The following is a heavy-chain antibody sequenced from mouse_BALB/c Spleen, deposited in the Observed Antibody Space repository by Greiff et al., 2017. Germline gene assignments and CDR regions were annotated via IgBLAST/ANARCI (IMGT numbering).Heavy chain of an antibody. CDR1: GFTFSNYW. CDR2: IRLKSNNYAT. D-gene: IGHD2-4*01. Sequence: DVMLVESGGGLVQPGGSMKLSCVASGFTFSNYWMNWVRQSPEKGLEWVAEIRLKSNNYATHYAESVKGRFTISRDDSKSSVYLQMNNLRAEDTGIYYCTMRGITTFAYWGQGTLVTVSA. J-gene: IGHJ3*01. CDR3: TMRGITTFAY. V-gene: IGHV6-6*02.